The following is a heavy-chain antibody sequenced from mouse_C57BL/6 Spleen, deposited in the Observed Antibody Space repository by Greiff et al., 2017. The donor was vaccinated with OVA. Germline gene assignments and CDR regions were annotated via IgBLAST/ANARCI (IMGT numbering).Heavy chain of an antibody. D-gene: IGHD1-1*01. CDR1: GYTFTDYY. J-gene: IGHJ3*01. CDR2: INPNNGGT. V-gene: IGHV1-26*01. CDR3: ARSRITTVVEGAWFAY. Sequence: VQLQQSGPELVKPGASVKISCKASGYTFTDYYMNWVKQSHGKSLEWIGDINPNNGGTSYNQKFKGKATLTVVKSSSTAYMELRSLTSEDSAVYYCARSRITTVVEGAWFAYWGQGTLVTVSA.